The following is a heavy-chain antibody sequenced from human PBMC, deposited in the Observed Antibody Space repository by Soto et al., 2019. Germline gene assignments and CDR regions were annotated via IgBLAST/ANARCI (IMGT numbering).Heavy chain of an antibody. J-gene: IGHJ4*02. Sequence: ASVKVSCKASGYTFTNYYMRWVRQAPGQGLEWMGWISPNNANTNYAQKLQGRVTMTTDTSTSTAYMELRSLRSDDTAVYYCARDRKYYYGSGSRSYYFDYWGQGTLVTVSS. CDR3: ARDRKYYYGSGSRSYYFDY. CDR1: GYTFTNYY. D-gene: IGHD3-10*01. V-gene: IGHV1-18*04. CDR2: ISPNNANT.